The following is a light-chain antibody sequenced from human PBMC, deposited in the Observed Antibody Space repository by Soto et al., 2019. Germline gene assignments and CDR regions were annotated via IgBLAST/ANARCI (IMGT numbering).Light chain of an antibody. J-gene: IGLJ1*01. CDR3: SSYTSSTTEV. Sequence: QSVLTQPASVSGSPGQSIAISCTGTSSDVGGYNYVSWYQQHSGKAPKLIIYDVSSRPSGVSNRFSGSKSGNTASLTISGLQAEDEADYYCSSYTSSTTEVFGTGTKVTVL. CDR1: SSDVGGYNY. CDR2: DVS. V-gene: IGLV2-14*01.